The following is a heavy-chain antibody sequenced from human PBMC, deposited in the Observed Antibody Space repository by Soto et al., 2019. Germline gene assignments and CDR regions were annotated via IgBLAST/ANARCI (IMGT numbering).Heavy chain of an antibody. CDR3: APATKTALIYNALAP. CDR2: IYYSGST. D-gene: IGHD1-1*01. J-gene: IGHJ5*02. V-gene: IGHV4-31*03. CDR1: SYPIASDGSF. Sequence: TLSLTCTFLSYPIASDGSFWNLLGQHPGWGLEWLGYIYYSGSTYYNPSLKSRVTISVDTSKNQFSLKLSSVTAAGTAVYYCAPATKTALIYNALAPLGRGYRVTVAS.